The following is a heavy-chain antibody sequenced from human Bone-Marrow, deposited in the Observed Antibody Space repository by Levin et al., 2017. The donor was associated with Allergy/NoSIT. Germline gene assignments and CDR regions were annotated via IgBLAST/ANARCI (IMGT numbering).Heavy chain of an antibody. Sequence: AGGSLRLSCAASGFTFSSYAMHWVRQAPGKGLEWVAVISYDGSNKYYADSVKGRFTISRDNSKNTLYLQMNSLRAEDTAVYYCARGGDYGDYVLDYWGQGTLVTVSS. D-gene: IGHD4-17*01. CDR3: ARGGDYGDYVLDY. V-gene: IGHV3-30-3*01. CDR2: ISYDGSNK. CDR1: GFTFSSYA. J-gene: IGHJ4*02.